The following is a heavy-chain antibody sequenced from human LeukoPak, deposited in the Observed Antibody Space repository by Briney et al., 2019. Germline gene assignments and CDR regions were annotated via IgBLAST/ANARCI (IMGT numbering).Heavy chain of an antibody. CDR1: GGTFGSFA. Sequence: GASVKVSCKASGGTFGSFAVSWVRQAPGRGLEWMGRIIPALRLTRFSQKFRDRVTITADNSSNTVYMEMSSLRSEDTAVYYCARENGPPSGGKFDSWGRGTLVTVSS. D-gene: IGHD3-9*01. J-gene: IGHJ2*01. CDR3: ARENGPPSGGKFDS. V-gene: IGHV1-69*04. CDR2: IIPALRLT.